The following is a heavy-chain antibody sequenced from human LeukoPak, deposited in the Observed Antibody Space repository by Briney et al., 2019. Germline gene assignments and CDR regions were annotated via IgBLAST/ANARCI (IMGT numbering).Heavy chain of an antibody. CDR3: ARLKIRDGAYYYDFWSGYHYYFDY. CDR2: IYYSGIT. CDR1: GGSISSSSYY. V-gene: IGHV4-39*01. D-gene: IGHD3-3*01. Sequence: SETLSLTCTVSGGSISSSSYYWGWIRQPPGKGLEWIGSIYYSGITYYNPSLKSRVTISVDTSKNQFSLKLSSVTAADTAVYYCARLKIRDGAYYYDFWSGYHYYFDYWGQGTLVTVSS. J-gene: IGHJ4*02.